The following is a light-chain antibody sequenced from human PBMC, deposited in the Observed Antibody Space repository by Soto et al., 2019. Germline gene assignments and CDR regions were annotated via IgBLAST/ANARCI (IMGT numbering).Light chain of an antibody. CDR3: QQRSDWPLT. V-gene: IGKV3-11*01. Sequence: EIVLTQSPATLSLSPGERATLSCRASQSVNNYLAWYQQKPGQAPRLLIYTSSYRATGIPARFSGSGSGTDFTLTITSLEPEDFAVYYCQQRSDWPLTFGGGTKVDIK. CDR1: QSVNNY. J-gene: IGKJ4*01. CDR2: TSS.